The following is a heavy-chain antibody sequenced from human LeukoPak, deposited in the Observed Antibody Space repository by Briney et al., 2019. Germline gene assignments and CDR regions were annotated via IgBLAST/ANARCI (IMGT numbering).Heavy chain of an antibody. CDR2: ISGSGGST. Sequence: PGESLRLSCAASGFTVSTNYMSWVRQAPGKGLEWVSAISGSGGSTYYADSVKGRFTISRDNAKNSLYLQMNSLRAEDTAVYYCARRTAVAGTVNWFDPWGQGTLVTVSS. V-gene: IGHV3-23*01. CDR1: GFTVSTNY. D-gene: IGHD6-19*01. CDR3: ARRTAVAGTVNWFDP. J-gene: IGHJ5*02.